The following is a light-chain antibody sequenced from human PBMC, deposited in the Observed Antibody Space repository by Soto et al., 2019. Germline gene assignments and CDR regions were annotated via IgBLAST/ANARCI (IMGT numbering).Light chain of an antibody. CDR2: DAS. CDR3: QQYHRYST. V-gene: IGKV1-5*01. J-gene: IGKJ1*01. Sequence: DIQMTQSPSTLSASVGDRVTITCRASQSISAWLAWYQQKPGKAPNLLIYDASTLDSGVPSRFSGSASGTEFTLTISSLESDDLATYYCQQYHRYSTFGQGTKVDIK. CDR1: QSISAW.